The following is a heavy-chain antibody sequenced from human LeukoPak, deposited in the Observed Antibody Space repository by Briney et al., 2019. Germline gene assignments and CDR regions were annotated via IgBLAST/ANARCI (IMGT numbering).Heavy chain of an antibody. CDR3: ARRSHSPLGSPY. V-gene: IGHV4-39*01. Sequence: SETLSLTCSVSGASITASGFYWAWVRRPPGKGLEWFGSLYYGATNYYNPSLQSRVTISVDTSKNQFSLGLASVTAADTAVYYCARRSHSPLGSPYWGQGTQVTVSS. J-gene: IGHJ4*01. CDR1: GASITASGFY. CDR2: LYYGATN. D-gene: IGHD3-10*01.